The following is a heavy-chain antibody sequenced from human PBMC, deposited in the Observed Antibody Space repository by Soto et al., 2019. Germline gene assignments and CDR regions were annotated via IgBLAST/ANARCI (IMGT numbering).Heavy chain of an antibody. CDR2: ISAYNSKT. CDR3: ARVGYSYYDPKWFDP. V-gene: IGHV1-18*01. Sequence: QGHLVQSGTEVKKPGASVKVSCKASGYTFSSYGITWVRQAPVQGLEWMGWISAYNSKTDYAQQFQGRVTMTRDTSTSTAYMDLTSLRSDDTAVYYCARVGYSYYDPKWFDPWGQGTLVTVSP. J-gene: IGHJ5*02. D-gene: IGHD5-12*01. CDR1: GYTFSSYG.